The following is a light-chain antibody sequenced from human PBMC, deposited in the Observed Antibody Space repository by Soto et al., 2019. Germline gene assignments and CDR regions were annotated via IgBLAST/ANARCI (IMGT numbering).Light chain of an antibody. J-gene: IGLJ1*01. CDR2: EVS. CDR3: SSYTSSSTLV. V-gene: IGLV1-40*01. CDR1: SSNIEAGYD. Sequence: QSVLTQPPLVSGAPGQRVTISCTGSSSNIEAGYDVHWYQQVPGKAPKLMIYEVSNRPSGVSNRFSGSKSGNTASLTISGLQAEDEADYYCSSYTSSSTLVFGTGTKVTVL.